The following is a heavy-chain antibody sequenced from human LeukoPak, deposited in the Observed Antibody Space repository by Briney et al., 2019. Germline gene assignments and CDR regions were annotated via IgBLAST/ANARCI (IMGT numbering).Heavy chain of an antibody. V-gene: IGHV5-51*01. CDR1: GYGFTSYW. CDR2: IYPGDSDT. J-gene: IGHJ6*02. CDR3: ARAAGITGTGQFAYYYYGMDV. D-gene: IGHD1-20*01. Sequence: GESLKISCKGSGYGFTSYWIGWVRQMPGKGLEWMGIIYPGDSDTRYSPSFQGQVTISADKSISTAYLQWSSLKASDTAMYYCARAAGITGTGQFAYYYYGMDVWGQGTTVTVSS.